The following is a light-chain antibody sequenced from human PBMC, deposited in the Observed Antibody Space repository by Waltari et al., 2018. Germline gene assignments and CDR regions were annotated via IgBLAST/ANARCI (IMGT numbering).Light chain of an antibody. J-gene: IGLJ3*02. CDR2: RND. Sequence: QSVLTQPPSVSGTPGQGVTISCSGSSSNIGTNYVYWYQQLPRTAPNLLIFRNDQRPSGVPDRFPASKSGTSASLAISGLRSEDEADYYCAAWDDGLSGPVFGGGTKLTVL. V-gene: IGLV1-47*01. CDR1: SSNIGTNY. CDR3: AAWDDGLSGPV.